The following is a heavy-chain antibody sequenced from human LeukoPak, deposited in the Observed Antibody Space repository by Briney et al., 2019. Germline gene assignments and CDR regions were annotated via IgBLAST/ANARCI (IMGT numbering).Heavy chain of an antibody. CDR3: AREMTTVTTPWIY. V-gene: IGHV1-2*02. CDR2: INPNSGGT. D-gene: IGHD4-17*01. CDR1: GYTFTSYD. J-gene: IGHJ4*02. Sequence: ASVKVSCKASGYTFTSYDINWVRQAPGQGLEWMGWINPNSGGTNYAQKFQGRVTMTRDTSISTAYMELSRLRSDDTAVYYCAREMTTVTTPWIYWGQGTLVTVSS.